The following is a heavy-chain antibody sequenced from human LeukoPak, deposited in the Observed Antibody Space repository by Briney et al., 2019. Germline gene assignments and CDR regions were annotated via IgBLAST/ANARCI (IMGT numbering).Heavy chain of an antibody. CDR3: ARVGTFAFDI. Sequence: PSETLSLTCTVSGGSISTYYWSWIRQPPGKRLEWIGCVYYSGNTNYNPSLQSRVTISVDTSKNQFSLNLNSVTAADTALYYCARVGTFAFDIWGQGTMVTVSS. CDR1: GGSISTYY. CDR2: VYYSGNT. D-gene: IGHD1-14*01. V-gene: IGHV4-59*01. J-gene: IGHJ3*02.